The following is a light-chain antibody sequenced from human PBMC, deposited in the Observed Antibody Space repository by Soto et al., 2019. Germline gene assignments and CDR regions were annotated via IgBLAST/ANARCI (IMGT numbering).Light chain of an antibody. Sequence: QAVVTQPPSLSGAPGQRITISCAGSRSNIGAGYDVQWYQFLPGTAPKVLIYANNNRPSGVPDRFSGSKSGTSASLAITGLQAADEADYYCQSFDSGLSGSVFGTGTKLTVL. CDR2: ANN. V-gene: IGLV1-40*01. CDR1: RSNIGAGYD. CDR3: QSFDSGLSGSV. J-gene: IGLJ1*01.